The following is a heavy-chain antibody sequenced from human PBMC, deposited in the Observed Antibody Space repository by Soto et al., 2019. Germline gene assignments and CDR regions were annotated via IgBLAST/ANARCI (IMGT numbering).Heavy chain of an antibody. CDR3: AREVDYYGSGSYYNGYYYYGMDV. Sequence: QVQLVQSGAEVKKPGFSVKVSCKASGGTFSSYAISWVRQAPGQGLEWMGGIIPIFGTANYAQKFQGRVTITADESTSTAYMELSSLRSEDTAVYYCAREVDYYGSGSYYNGYYYYGMDVWGQGTTVTVSS. D-gene: IGHD3-10*01. V-gene: IGHV1-69*01. CDR2: IIPIFGTA. J-gene: IGHJ6*02. CDR1: GGTFSSYA.